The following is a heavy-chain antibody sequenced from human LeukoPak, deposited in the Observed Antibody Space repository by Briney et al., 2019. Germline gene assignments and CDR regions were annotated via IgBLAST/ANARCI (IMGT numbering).Heavy chain of an antibody. CDR2: IIPIFGTA. CDR3: ASLGGGSTVTTYLNL. V-gene: IGHV1-69*13. J-gene: IGHJ5*02. D-gene: IGHD3-16*01. CDR1: RGTFSSYA. Sequence: GASVKVSCKASRGTFSSYAINWVRQAPGQGLEWMGGIIPIFGTANYAQKFQGRVTITADESTSTAYMELSSLRSEDTAVYYCASLGGGSTVTTYLNLLGQGTLVTVSS.